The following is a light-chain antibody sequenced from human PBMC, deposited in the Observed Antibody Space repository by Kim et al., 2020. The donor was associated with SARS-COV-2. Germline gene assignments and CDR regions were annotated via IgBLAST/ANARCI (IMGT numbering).Light chain of an antibody. V-gene: IGLV1-44*01. Sequence: GQRVTISCSGSSSNIGSNAVHWYQQLPGTGPKLLIYTNNQRPSGVPDRFSGSKSGTSASLAISGLQSEDEADYYCAALDDSLNGWVFGGGTQLTVL. CDR2: TNN. J-gene: IGLJ3*02. CDR1: SSNIGSNA. CDR3: AALDDSLNGWV.